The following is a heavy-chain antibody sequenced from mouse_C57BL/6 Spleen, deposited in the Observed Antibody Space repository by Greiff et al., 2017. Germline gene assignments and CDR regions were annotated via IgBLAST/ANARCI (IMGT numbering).Heavy chain of an antibody. CDR1: GYTFTDYE. CDR3: TRGEYDYGYFDV. V-gene: IGHV1-15*01. J-gene: IGHJ1*03. Sequence: QVQLQQSGAELVRPGASVTLSCKASGYTFTDYEMHWVKQTPVHGLEWIGAIDPETGGTAYNQKFKGKAILTADKSSSTAYMELRSLTSEDSAVYYCTRGEYDYGYFDVWGTGTTVTVS. D-gene: IGHD2-3*01. CDR2: IDPETGGT.